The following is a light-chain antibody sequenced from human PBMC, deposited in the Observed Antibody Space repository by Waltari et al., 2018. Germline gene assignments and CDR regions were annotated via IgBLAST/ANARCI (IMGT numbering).Light chain of an antibody. CDR3: QHGGTPGGT. CDR2: EAS. J-gene: IGKJ1*01. Sequence: IVSTQSPGTISSSPGEGATLSCRARQSTRSNRLAWYQQKSGQHPRLLIYEASTRATGIPDRCSGSGSGAGFTLTISRLAPEDFAVYCGQHGGTPGGTFGQGTKVEI. V-gene: IGKV3-20*01. CDR1: QSTRSNR.